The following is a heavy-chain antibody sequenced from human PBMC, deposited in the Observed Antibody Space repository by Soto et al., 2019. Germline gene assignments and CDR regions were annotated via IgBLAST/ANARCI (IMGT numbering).Heavy chain of an antibody. CDR2: MNPINGAA. D-gene: IGHD2-15*01. Sequence: PSEKLSCKASGYDFTAYDINWVRQASGQGLEWMGWMNPINGAAGSARRFQGRVSMTRNTATGTAYLELTSLRSDDTAVYYCGRGPSPRSFAGGTPYYYSMVFLGQGITVSV. CDR1: GYDFTAYD. CDR3: GRGPSPRSFAGGTPYYYSMVF. V-gene: IGHV1-8*02. J-gene: IGHJ6*03.